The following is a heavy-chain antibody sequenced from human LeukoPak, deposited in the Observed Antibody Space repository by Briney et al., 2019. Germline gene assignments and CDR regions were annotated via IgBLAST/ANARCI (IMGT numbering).Heavy chain of an antibody. J-gene: IGHJ4*02. CDR2: MNPNSANT. D-gene: IGHD1-14*01. CDR3: ARTLPGGVVDY. V-gene: IGHV1-8*03. Sequence: ASVKVSCKASGYTFTSYDINWVRQATGQGLEWMGWMNPNSANTGYAQKFQGRVTIGRDTSKSTAYMELSSLRSGDTAVYYCARTLPGGVVDYWGQGTLVTVSP. CDR1: GYTFTSYD.